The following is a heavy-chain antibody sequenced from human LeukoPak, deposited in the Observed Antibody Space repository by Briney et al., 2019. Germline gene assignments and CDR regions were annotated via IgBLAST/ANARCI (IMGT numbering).Heavy chain of an antibody. V-gene: IGHV3-11*04. CDR2: ISSSGSTI. Sequence: NSGGSLRLSCAASGFTFSDYYMSWIRQAPGKGLEWVSYISSSGSTIYYADSVKGRFTISRDNAKNSLYPQMNSLRAEDTAVYYCARGYDPFPFDYWGQGTLVTVSS. CDR1: GFTFSDYY. CDR3: ARGYDPFPFDY. D-gene: IGHD5-12*01. J-gene: IGHJ4*02.